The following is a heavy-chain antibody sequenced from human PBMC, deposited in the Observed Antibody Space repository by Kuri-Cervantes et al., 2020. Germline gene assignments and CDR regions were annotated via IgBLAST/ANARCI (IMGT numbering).Heavy chain of an antibody. CDR3: VKDVAT. CDR2: INSDGSST. J-gene: IGHJ5*02. CDR1: GFTFSSYW. D-gene: IGHD2-21*01. Sequence: GESLKISCAASGFTFSSYWMHWVRQAPGKGLVWVSRINSDGSSTSYADSVKGRFTISRDNAKNTLYLQMNSLRAEDAAVYYCVKDVATWGQGTLVTVSS. V-gene: IGHV3-74*01.